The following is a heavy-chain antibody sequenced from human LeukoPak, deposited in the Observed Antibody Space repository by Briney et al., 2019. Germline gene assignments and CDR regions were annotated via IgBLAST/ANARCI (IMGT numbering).Heavy chain of an antibody. Sequence: PGGSLRLSCAASGSTFSSYWMSWVRQAPGKGLEWVANIKQDGSEKYYVDSVKGRFTISRDNAKNSLYLQMNSLRAEDTAVYYCARVVVPAAIYYYYYYMDVWGKGTTVTVSS. CDR1: GSTFSSYW. CDR2: IKQDGSEK. J-gene: IGHJ6*03. D-gene: IGHD2-2*02. V-gene: IGHV3-7*01. CDR3: ARVVVPAAIYYYYYYMDV.